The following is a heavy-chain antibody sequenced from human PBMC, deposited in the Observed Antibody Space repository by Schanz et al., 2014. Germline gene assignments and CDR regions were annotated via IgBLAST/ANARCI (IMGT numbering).Heavy chain of an antibody. D-gene: IGHD3-16*01. CDR2: IIPILPMT. CDR1: GYIFTSYS. V-gene: IGHV1-69*02. CDR3: GGVGDLGTDAYDN. J-gene: IGHJ3*02. Sequence: QVQLVQSGSELKKPGASVKVSCKASGYIFTSYSMHWVRQAPGQGLEWLGRIIPILPMTKYAQKFQGRLTITADESASTAYMELSSLRSDDTALYYCGGVGDLGTDAYDNWGQGTMVTVSS.